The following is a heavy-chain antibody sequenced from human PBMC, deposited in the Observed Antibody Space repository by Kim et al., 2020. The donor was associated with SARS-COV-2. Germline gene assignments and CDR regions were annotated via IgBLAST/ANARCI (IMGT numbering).Heavy chain of an antibody. CDR1: GFSFNSYT. CDR2: ISFSGANI. Sequence: GGSLRLSCVASGFSFNSYTLNWVRQAPERGLEWVSSISFSGANIYYADSVRGRFTISRDNAKNSLYLQMSLLRAEETALYYCTRKDITPFFDIWGQGTLV. D-gene: IGHD3-3*01. V-gene: IGHV3-21*01. CDR3: TRKDITPFFDI. J-gene: IGHJ3*02.